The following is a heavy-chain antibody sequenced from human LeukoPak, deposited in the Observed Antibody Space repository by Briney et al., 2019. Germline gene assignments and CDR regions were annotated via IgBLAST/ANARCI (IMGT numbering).Heavy chain of an antibody. CDR3: AGCEGSYSAFDT. Sequence: SETLSLTCTVSGGSISSYYWSWIRQPPGKGLEWIGYIYYSGSTNYNPSLKSRVTISVDTSKNQFSLKLSSVTAADTAVYYCAGCEGSYSAFDTWGQGTMVTVSS. CDR1: GGSISSYY. J-gene: IGHJ3*02. V-gene: IGHV4-59*01. D-gene: IGHD1-26*01. CDR2: IYYSGST.